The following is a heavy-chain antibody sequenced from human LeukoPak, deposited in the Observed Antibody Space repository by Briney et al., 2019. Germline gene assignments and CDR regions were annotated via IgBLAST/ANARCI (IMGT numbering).Heavy chain of an antibody. D-gene: IGHD6-13*01. J-gene: IGHJ4*02. CDR2: IKSKTDGGTT. CDR3: TTLYSSSWYGEVY. CDR1: GFTFSNAW. Sequence: GGSLRLSCAASGFTFSNAWMSWVRQAPGKGLEWVGRIKSKTDGGTTDYAAPVKGRFTISRDDSKNTPYLQMNCLKTEDTAVYYCTTLYSSSWYGEVYWGQGTLVTVSS. V-gene: IGHV3-15*01.